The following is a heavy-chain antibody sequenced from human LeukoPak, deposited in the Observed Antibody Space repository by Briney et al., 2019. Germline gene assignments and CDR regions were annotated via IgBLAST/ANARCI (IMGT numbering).Heavy chain of an antibody. CDR3: ARYGRYRAFDI. V-gene: IGHV3-74*01. Sequence: GGSLRLSCAASGFTSSAYWMHWVRQVPGKGLVWVSRINSDVSTTNYADSVKGRFTISRDNAKNTIYLQMNSLRAEDTAVYYCARYGRYRAFDIWGPGTVVTVSS. D-gene: IGHD1-26*01. CDR2: INSDVSTT. J-gene: IGHJ3*02. CDR1: GFTSSAYW.